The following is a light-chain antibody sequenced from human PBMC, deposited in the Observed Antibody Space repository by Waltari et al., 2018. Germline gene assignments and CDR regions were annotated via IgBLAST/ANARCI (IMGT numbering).Light chain of an antibody. CDR2: GKN. CDR3: TPRDTTTYHLGV. Sequence: SSELTQDPAVSVALGQTVRITCQGDSLRHYYANWYQQKPGQAPVLVIYGKNSRPLGIPARVSSSTSGNTDSLIITGAQAEDEADYYCTPRDTTTYHLGVFGGGTKLTVL. V-gene: IGLV3-19*01. CDR1: SLRHYY. J-gene: IGLJ3*02.